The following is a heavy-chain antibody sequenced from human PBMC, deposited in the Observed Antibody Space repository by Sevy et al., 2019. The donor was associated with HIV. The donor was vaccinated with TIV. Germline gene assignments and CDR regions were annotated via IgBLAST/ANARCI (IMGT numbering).Heavy chain of an antibody. CDR1: GFTFSDYY. CDR2: ISGRSSYI. CDR3: ARDGGCSSTSCLLYFDS. Sequence: GGSLRLSCAASGFTFSDYYMNWVRQAPGKGLEWVSSISGRSSYIHYADSVRGRFTISRDNDKNSLYLQMNSLRVDDTAVYFCARDGGCSSTSCLLYFDSWGQGALVTVSS. V-gene: IGHV3-21*01. J-gene: IGHJ4*02. D-gene: IGHD2-2*01.